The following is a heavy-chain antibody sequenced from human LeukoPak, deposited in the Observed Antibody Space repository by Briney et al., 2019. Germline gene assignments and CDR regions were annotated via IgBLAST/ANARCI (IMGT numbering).Heavy chain of an antibody. J-gene: IGHJ4*02. Sequence: GASVKVSCKASGGTFNNYAITWVRQAPGQGLEWMGGTIPIFGTANYAQKFQGRVTITADESTNTAYMELSSLRSEDTAVYYCARDLSGGWTKFDYWAQGPLVTVTS. V-gene: IGHV1-69*13. D-gene: IGHD6-19*01. CDR2: TIPIFGTA. CDR3: ARDLSGGWTKFDY. CDR1: GGTFNNYA.